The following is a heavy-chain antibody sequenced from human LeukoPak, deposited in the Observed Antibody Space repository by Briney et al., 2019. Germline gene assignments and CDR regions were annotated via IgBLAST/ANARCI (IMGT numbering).Heavy chain of an antibody. CDR3: ARGSRSTWFDP. V-gene: IGHV3-20*01. CDR2: INWNGGST. J-gene: IGHJ5*02. D-gene: IGHD6-6*01. Sequence: PGGSLRLSCAASGFTFDNYGMSWVRQAPGKGLEWVSGINWNGGSTGYADSVKGRFTISRDNAKNSLYLQMNSLRAEDTALYHCARGSRSTWFDPWGQGTLVTVSS. CDR1: GFTFDNYG.